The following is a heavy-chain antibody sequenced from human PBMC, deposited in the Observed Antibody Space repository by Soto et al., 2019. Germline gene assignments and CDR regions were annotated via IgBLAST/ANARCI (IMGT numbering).Heavy chain of an antibody. D-gene: IGHD6-13*01. J-gene: IGHJ5*02. CDR1: GGSISSYY. CDR3: ARGLIIAAAGVWFDP. V-gene: IGHV4-59*01. CDR2: IYYSGST. Sequence: QVQLQESGPGLVKPSETLSLTCTVSGGSISSYYWSWIRQPPGKGLEWIGYIYYSGSTNYNPSLKSRVTISVDTSKNQFSLKLSSVTAVDTAVYYCARGLIIAAAGVWFDPWGQGTLVTVSS.